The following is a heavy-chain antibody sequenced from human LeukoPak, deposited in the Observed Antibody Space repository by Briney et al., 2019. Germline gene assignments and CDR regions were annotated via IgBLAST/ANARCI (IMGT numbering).Heavy chain of an antibody. CDR3: AKRAQPIGATVTLRNFDS. CDR2: NSGGAA. D-gene: IGHD1-26*01. CDR1: GFSVVSYY. J-gene: IGHJ4*02. Sequence: PGGSVRLSCAASGFSVVSYYMTWVRQAPGKGLEWVSVNSGGAAFYTDSVKGRSTISRDGSKKTVYLQMNSLRAEDTAVYYCAKRAQPIGATVTLRNFDSWGQGTLVTVSS. V-gene: IGHV3-53*01.